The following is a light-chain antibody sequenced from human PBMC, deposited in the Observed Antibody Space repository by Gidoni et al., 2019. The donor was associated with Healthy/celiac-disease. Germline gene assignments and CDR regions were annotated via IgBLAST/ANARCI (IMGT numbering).Light chain of an antibody. CDR3: NSRDSSGNHVV. CDR2: GKN. J-gene: IGLJ2*01. Sequence: SSELTQDPAVSVALGQTVRITCQGDSLRSYYASWYQQKPGQAPVLVIYGKNNRHSGIPDRFSGSSSGNTASLTSTGAQAEDEADEYCNSRDSSGNHVVCGGGTKLTVL. CDR1: SLRSYY. V-gene: IGLV3-19*01.